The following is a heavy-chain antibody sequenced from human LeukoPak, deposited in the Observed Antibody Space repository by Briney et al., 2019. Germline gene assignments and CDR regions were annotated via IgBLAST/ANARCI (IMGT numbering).Heavy chain of an antibody. V-gene: IGHV3-74*01. Sequence: PGGSLRLSCAASGFTFSVSVMNWVRQAPGKGLVWVSRINTDGSSTSYADSVKGRFTISRDNAKNTLYLQMNSLRAEDTAVYYCAMGSPDEPLDYWGQGTLVTVSS. CDR3: AMGSPDEPLDY. J-gene: IGHJ4*02. D-gene: IGHD1-26*01. CDR1: GFTFSVSV. CDR2: INTDGSST.